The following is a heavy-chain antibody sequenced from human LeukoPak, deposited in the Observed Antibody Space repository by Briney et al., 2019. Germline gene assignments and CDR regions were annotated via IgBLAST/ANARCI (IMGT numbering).Heavy chain of an antibody. CDR1: GYTFTAYY. D-gene: IGHD3-3*01. V-gene: IGHV1-2*02. CDR2: IHPDSGDT. J-gene: IGHJ4*02. Sequence: ASVKVSCKASGYTFTAYYLYWVRQAPGQGLEWMGWIHPDSGDTAYAQKFQGRVTLTRDTSISTAYMEVDRLRSDDTAIYYCARDPGRFERDFWGQGTLDTVSS. CDR3: ARDPGRFERDF.